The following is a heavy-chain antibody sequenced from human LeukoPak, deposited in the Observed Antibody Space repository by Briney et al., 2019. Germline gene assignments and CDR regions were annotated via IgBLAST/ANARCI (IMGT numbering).Heavy chain of an antibody. V-gene: IGHV4-34*01. CDR2: INHSGST. J-gene: IGHJ4*02. CDR3: ARVSSGWTSVDY. CDR1: GGSFSGYY. D-gene: IGHD6-19*01. Sequence: SETLSLTCAVYGGSFSGYYWSWIRQPPGKGLEWIGEINHSGSTNYNPSLKSRVTISVDTSKNRFSLKLSSVTAADTAVYYCARVSSGWTSVDYWGQGTLVTVSS.